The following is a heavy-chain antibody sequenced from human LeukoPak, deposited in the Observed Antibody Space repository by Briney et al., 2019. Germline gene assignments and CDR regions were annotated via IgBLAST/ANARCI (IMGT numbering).Heavy chain of an antibody. V-gene: IGHV1-2*02. Sequence: ASVKVSCKASGYTFTGYYMHWVRQAPGQGLEWMGWINPNSGGTNYAQKFQGRVTMTRDTSISTAYMELSRLRSDDTAVYYCASSRGYSGYEPFDYWRQGTLVTVSS. CDR1: GYTFTGYY. CDR3: ASSRGYSGYEPFDY. D-gene: IGHD5-12*01. J-gene: IGHJ4*02. CDR2: INPNSGGT.